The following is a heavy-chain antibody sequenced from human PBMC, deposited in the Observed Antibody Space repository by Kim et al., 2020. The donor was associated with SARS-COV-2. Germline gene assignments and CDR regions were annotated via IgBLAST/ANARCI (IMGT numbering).Heavy chain of an antibody. V-gene: IGHV4-31*03. J-gene: IGHJ4*02. Sequence: SETLSLTCTVSGGSINSGGYYWSWIRQHPGKGLEWIGYIYYSGSTYYNPSLKSRVTISVDTSKNQFSLKLSSVTAADTAVYYCARYYYDSSGYYPNYFDYWGQGTLVTVSS. CDR2: IYYSGST. D-gene: IGHD3-22*01. CDR1: GGSINSGGYY. CDR3: ARYYYDSSGYYPNYFDY.